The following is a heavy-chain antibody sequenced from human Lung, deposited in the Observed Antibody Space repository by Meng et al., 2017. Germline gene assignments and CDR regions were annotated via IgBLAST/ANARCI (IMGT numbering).Heavy chain of an antibody. J-gene: IGHJ4*02. D-gene: IGHD1-26*01. CDR1: GGSITSSTW. CDR2: IFHSGST. CDR3: ARFDISSSGRGDY. Sequence: VQLQESGQGLVKPSGTLSLTCAVSGGSITSSTWWSWVRQTPGKGLEWFGEIFHSGSTNYNPPLESRVTISVDKSKNQFSLKVYSVTAADTATYYCARFDISSSGRGDYWGQGILVTVSS. V-gene: IGHV4-4*02.